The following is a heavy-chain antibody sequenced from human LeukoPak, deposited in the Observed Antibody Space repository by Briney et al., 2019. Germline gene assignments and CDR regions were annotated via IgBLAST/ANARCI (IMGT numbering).Heavy chain of an antibody. Sequence: GGSLRLSCAASGFTFSSYGMHWVRQAPGKGLEWVAVISYDGSNKYYADSVKGRFTISRDNSKNTLYLQMNSLRAEDTAVYYCAKDPRWYGKEIDYWGQGTLVTVSS. D-gene: IGHD6-13*01. CDR1: GFTFSSYG. CDR3: AKDPRWYGKEIDY. J-gene: IGHJ4*02. CDR2: ISYDGSNK. V-gene: IGHV3-30*18.